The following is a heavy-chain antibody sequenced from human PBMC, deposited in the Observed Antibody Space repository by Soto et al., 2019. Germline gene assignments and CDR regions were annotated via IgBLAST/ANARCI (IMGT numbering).Heavy chain of an antibody. CDR2: MYSGGET. CDR3: AKRKNCSSTTCFDY. Sequence: SLRLSCAASGFTVSISYMSWVRQVPGKGLDWVSIMYSGGETYYAASVKGRFTMSRDNSKNTLDLKMTSLTAEDTAVYYCAKRKNCSSTTCFDYWGQGTLVTVSS. J-gene: IGHJ4*02. CDR1: GFTVSISY. V-gene: IGHV3-66*01. D-gene: IGHD2-2*01.